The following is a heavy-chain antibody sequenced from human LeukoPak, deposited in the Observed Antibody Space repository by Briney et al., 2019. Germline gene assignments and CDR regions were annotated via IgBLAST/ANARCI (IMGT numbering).Heavy chain of an antibody. Sequence: KPSENPSLTRTVSGGSISRYYLGWIRQPPGEGLGWIGYMQYTGSTNCNPSLKSRVTISLDSSNSQLSLKLKSVTAADTAVYFCARVRRFNGPYNVYFDYWGQGTLVTVSS. D-gene: IGHD2-8*01. CDR1: GGSISRYY. V-gene: IGHV4-59*01. CDR3: ARVRRFNGPYNVYFDY. J-gene: IGHJ4*02. CDR2: MQYTGST.